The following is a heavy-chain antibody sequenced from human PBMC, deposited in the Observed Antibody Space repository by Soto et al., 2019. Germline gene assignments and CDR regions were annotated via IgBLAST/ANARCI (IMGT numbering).Heavy chain of an antibody. CDR2: IWYDGSNK. J-gene: IGHJ3*02. CDR3: ARDVPGYGTHAFDI. D-gene: IGHD5-12*01. CDR1: GFTFSSYG. V-gene: IGHV3-33*01. Sequence: QVQLVESGGGVVQPGRSLRLSCAASGFTFSSYGMHWVRQAPGKGLEWVAVIWYDGSNKYYADSVKGRFTISRDNSKNTLYLQMNSLRAEDTAVYYFARDVPGYGTHAFDIWGQGTMVTVSS.